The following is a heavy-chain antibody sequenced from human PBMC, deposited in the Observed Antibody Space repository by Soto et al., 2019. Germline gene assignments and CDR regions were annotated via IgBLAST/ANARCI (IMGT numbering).Heavy chain of an antibody. Sequence: SETLSLTCTVSGGSISSGGYYWSWIRQHPGKGLEWIGYIYYSGSTHYNPSLKSRVTISVDTSKNQFSLKLSSVTAADTAVYYCARDRRVVTAMAPYYGMDVWGQGATVTVSS. V-gene: IGHV4-31*03. CDR3: ARDRRVVTAMAPYYGMDV. CDR1: GGSISSGGYY. D-gene: IGHD5-18*01. J-gene: IGHJ6*02. CDR2: IYYSGST.